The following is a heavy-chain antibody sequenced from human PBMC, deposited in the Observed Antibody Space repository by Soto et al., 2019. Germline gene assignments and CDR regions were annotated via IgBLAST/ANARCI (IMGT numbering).Heavy chain of an antibody. CDR3: ASPRITMVRGAARGGYYGMDV. CDR1: GYTFTGYY. V-gene: IGHV1-2*02. J-gene: IGHJ6*02. D-gene: IGHD3-10*01. Sequence: ASVKVSCKASGYTFTGYYMHWVRQAPGQGLEWMGWINPNSGGTNYAQKFQGRVTMTRDTSISTAYMELSRLRPDDTAVYYCASPRITMVRGAARGGYYGMDVWGQGTTVTVSS. CDR2: INPNSGGT.